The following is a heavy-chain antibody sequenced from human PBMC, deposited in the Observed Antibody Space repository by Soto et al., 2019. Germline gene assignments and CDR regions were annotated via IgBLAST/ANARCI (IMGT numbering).Heavy chain of an antibody. CDR1: GFTFSSYA. V-gene: IGHV3-23*01. CDR2: VTGSGSST. J-gene: IGHJ3*02. CDR3: AKNKDSRGNEAFDI. Sequence: GGSLRLSCAASGFTFSSYAISWVRQAPGKGPEWVSAVTGSGSSTDYAASVKGRFTISRDNSTNTLYLQMNSLGAEDTALYYCAKNKDSRGNEAFDIWGQGTMVTVSS. D-gene: IGHD3-16*01.